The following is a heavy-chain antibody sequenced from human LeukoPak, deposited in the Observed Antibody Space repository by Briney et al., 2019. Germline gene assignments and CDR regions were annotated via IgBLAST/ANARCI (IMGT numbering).Heavy chain of an antibody. V-gene: IGHV4-59*01. Sequence: PSETLSLTCTVSGGSMNSYYWNWIRQPPGKGLEWIGYIYYSGSTKYNPSLKSRVTISVDTSKNQFSLKLNSVTPADTAVYYCARTRYTSAWSFDYWGQGTLVTVSP. CDR2: IYYSGST. CDR1: GGSMNSYY. J-gene: IGHJ4*02. D-gene: IGHD6-19*01. CDR3: ARTRYTSAWSFDY.